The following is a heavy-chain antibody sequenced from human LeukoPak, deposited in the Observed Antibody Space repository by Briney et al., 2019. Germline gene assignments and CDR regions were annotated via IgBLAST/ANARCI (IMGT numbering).Heavy chain of an antibody. V-gene: IGHV3-30*04. CDR1: GFTFSSYA. Sequence: GGSLRLSCAASGFTFSSYAMHWVRQAPGKGLEWVAVISYDGRNKYYADSVKGRFTISRDNSKNTLYLQMSSLRAEDTAMYYCARGFYGDYLYYVDYGGQGTLVTVSS. CDR3: ARGFYGDYLYYVDY. CDR2: ISYDGRNK. D-gene: IGHD4-17*01. J-gene: IGHJ4*02.